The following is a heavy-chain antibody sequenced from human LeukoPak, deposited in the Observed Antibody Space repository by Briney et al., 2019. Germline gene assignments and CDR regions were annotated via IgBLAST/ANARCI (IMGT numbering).Heavy chain of an antibody. CDR2: ISPTGSTT. V-gene: IGHV3-74*01. J-gene: IGHJ4*02. Sequence: GGSLRLSCTASGFSFSGHWMHWARQLPGKGLVWVSRISPTGSTTSYADSVKGRFTVSRDNAKNTLYLQVNNLRAEDTAVYYCAREDRFTYGYYFDYWGQGALVTVSS. CDR1: GFSFSGHW. D-gene: IGHD5-18*01. CDR3: AREDRFTYGYYFDY.